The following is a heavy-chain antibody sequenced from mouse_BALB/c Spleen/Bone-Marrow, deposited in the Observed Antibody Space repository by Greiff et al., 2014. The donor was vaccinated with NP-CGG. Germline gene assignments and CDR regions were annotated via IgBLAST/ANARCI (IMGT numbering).Heavy chain of an antibody. CDR3: ARTYYPYFDY. V-gene: IGHV1-82*01. Sequence: VQLQQSGPELVKPGASVKISCKASGYAFSSSWMNWVKQRPGQGLEWIGRIYPGDGDTNYNGKFKGKATLTADKSSSTAYMQLSSLTSVDSALYFCARTYYPYFDYWGQGTTLTVSS. CDR1: GYAFSSSW. CDR2: IYPGDGDT. J-gene: IGHJ2*01. D-gene: IGHD1-1*01.